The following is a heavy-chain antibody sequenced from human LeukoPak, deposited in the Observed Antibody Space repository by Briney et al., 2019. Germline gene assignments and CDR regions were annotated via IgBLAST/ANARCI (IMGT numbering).Heavy chain of an antibody. V-gene: IGHV4-59*08. Sequence: SETLSLTCTVSGDSIRTYYWSWIRQPPGKGLEWIGYISDSGRTNYNPSFKSRVSISPDTSKNQLSLRLSSVTAADTAVYYCARQFALTWFDPWGQGTLVTVSS. CDR1: GDSIRTYY. CDR3: ARQFALTWFDP. CDR2: ISDSGRT. J-gene: IGHJ5*02. D-gene: IGHD3-16*01.